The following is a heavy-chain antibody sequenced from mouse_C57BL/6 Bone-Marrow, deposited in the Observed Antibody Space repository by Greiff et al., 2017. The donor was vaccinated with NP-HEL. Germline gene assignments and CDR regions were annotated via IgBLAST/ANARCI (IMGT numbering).Heavy chain of an antibody. CDR1: GYTFTSYW. J-gene: IGHJ4*01. Sequence: QVQLQQPGAELVKPGASVKLSCKASGYTFTSYWMHWVKQRPGQGLEWIGMIHPNSGSTNYNEKFTSKATLTVDKSSSTAYLQLSSLTSEDSAVYCCARWPFPPYAMDYWGQGTSVTVAS. CDR3: ARWPFPPYAMDY. CDR2: IHPNSGST. V-gene: IGHV1-64*01.